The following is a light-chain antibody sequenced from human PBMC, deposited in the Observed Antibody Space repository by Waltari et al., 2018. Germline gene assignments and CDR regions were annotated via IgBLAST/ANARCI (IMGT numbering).Light chain of an antibody. CDR1: QSVIRA. CDR2: DAS. CDR3: QKYERLPAT. J-gene: IGKJ1*01. V-gene: IGKV3-20*01. Sequence: EIVLTQSPGTLSLSPGATATPSCRASQSVIRALVWYQQKPVQAPRLLIYDASRRAPGIPDRFSGSGSGTDFSLTISRLEPEDFAVYYCQKYERLPATFGQGTKVEIK.